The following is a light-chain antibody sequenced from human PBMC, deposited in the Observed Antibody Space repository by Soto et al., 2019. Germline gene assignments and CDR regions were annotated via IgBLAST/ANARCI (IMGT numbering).Light chain of an antibody. CDR1: QDIRKY. Sequence: DIQMTQSPSSLSASVGDRVTITCQASQDIRKYLNWYQQKQGRAPKLLIYGASNLETEVPSRFSGSGYGTDFTFTISSLQPEDIATYYCQQYDNLPPFTFGPGTKVAIK. J-gene: IGKJ3*01. CDR2: GAS. CDR3: QQYDNLPPFT. V-gene: IGKV1-33*01.